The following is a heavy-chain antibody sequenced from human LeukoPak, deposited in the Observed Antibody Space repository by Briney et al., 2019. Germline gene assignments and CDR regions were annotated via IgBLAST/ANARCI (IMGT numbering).Heavy chain of an antibody. D-gene: IGHD3-3*01. CDR1: GFTFDRHT. Sequence: GGSLRLSCAASGFTFDRHTMHWVRQPPGKGPEWVSLIGWDGTNIDYADSVKGRFTISRDNSKNFVYLQMHSLRTEDTALYYRTKDMEWGMDVWGQGTTVIVSS. CDR2: IGWDGTNI. CDR3: TKDMEWGMDV. J-gene: IGHJ6*02. V-gene: IGHV3-43*01.